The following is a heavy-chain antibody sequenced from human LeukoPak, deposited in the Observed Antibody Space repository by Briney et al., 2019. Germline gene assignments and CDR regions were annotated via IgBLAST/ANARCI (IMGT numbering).Heavy chain of an antibody. CDR1: GGSISSYY. CDR2: IYTSGST. V-gene: IGHV4-4*07. CDR3: ADRYNWNEGFDY. J-gene: IGHJ4*02. Sequence: PSETLSLTCTVSGGSISSYYWSWIRQPAGKGLEWIGRIYTSGSTTYNPSLKCRVTMSVHTSKHPFLLKLSSVAAADTAVYYCADRYNWNEGFDYWGQGTLVTVSS. D-gene: IGHD1-20*01.